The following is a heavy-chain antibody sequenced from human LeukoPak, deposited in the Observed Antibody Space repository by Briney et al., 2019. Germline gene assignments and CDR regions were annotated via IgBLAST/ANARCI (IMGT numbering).Heavy chain of an antibody. CDR2: ISSSGSTI. CDR3: ARLVAVAGFDY. J-gene: IGHJ4*02. Sequence: GSLRLSCAASGFTFSSYEMHWVRQAPGKGLEWVSYISSSGSTIYYADSVKGRFTISRDNAKNSLYLQMNSLRAEDTAVYYCARLVAVAGFDYWGQGTLVTVSS. D-gene: IGHD6-19*01. V-gene: IGHV3-48*03. CDR1: GFTFSSYE.